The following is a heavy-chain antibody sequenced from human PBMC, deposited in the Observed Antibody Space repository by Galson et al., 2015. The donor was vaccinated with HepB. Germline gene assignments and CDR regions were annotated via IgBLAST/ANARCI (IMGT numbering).Heavy chain of an antibody. CDR3: AKEVVGFTSTWPVPNYYYAIDV. CDR1: GFTFSDSG. J-gene: IGHJ6*02. CDR2: ISNSGGNT. V-gene: IGHV3-23*01. D-gene: IGHD2-15*01. Sequence: SLRLSCAASGFTFSDSGMTWVRQVPGKGLEWVSSISNSGGNTYYADSVKGRFTISRDNSKNTMYLHMNIMRVGDTAVYYCAKEVVGFTSTWPVPNYYYAIDVWGQGTTVTVSS.